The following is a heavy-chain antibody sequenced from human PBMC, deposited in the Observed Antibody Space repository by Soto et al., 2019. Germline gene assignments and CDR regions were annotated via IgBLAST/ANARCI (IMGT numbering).Heavy chain of an antibody. V-gene: IGHV4-59*01. J-gene: IGHJ4*02. D-gene: IGHD2-8*02. CDR1: GGSISGSY. CDR2: VYYTGST. CDR3: ARSVTVPGAHIDY. Sequence: SETLSLTCSVSGGSISGSYWSWIRQSPGKGLEWLGYVYYTGSTNYSPSLRSRVSVSVDTSKNEFSLRLSSVTAADTAVYFCARSVTVPGAHIDYWGQGTQVTVSS.